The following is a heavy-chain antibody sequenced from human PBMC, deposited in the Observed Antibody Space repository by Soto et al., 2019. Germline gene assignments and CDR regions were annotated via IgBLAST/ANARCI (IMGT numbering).Heavy chain of an antibody. Sequence: EVQLVESGGGLIQPGGSLRLSCAASGFTVSSNYMSWVRQAPGKGLEWVSVIYRGGSTYYADSVKGRFTISRDNSKNTRYLKMNSLGAEEPALYYGGRVFLHRRPYYYSSSGMDAWGQGTTVTVS. CDR1: GFTVSSNY. CDR2: IYRGGST. J-gene: IGHJ6*02. CDR3: GRVFLHRRPYYYSSSGMDA. V-gene: IGHV3-53*01.